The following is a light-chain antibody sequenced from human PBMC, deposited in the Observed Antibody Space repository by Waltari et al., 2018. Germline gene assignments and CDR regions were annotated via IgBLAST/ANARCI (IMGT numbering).Light chain of an antibody. Sequence: QLVLTQSPSASASLGASVKLTCTLSSGHSSNIIAWLQQQPGKGPRYLMKVNSDGSHRKGDEIPDRFSGSSSAAERYLTISSLQSEDEADYYCETGGHGTWVFGGGTKLTVL. J-gene: IGLJ3*02. CDR1: SGHSSNI. V-gene: IGLV4-69*01. CDR3: ETGGHGTWV. CDR2: VNSDGSH.